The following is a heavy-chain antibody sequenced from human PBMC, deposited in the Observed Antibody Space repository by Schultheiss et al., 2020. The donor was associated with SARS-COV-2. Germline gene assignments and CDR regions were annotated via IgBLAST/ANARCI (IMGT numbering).Heavy chain of an antibody. CDR3: ARDGGEDGNRQTGVGYYYYYYGMDV. V-gene: IGHV1-2*02. Sequence: ASVKVSCKASGYTFTSYGISWVRQAPGQGLEWMGWINPNSGGTNYAQKFQGRVTMTRDTSISTAYMELSRLRSDDTAVYYCARDGGEDGNRQTGVGYYYYYYGMDVWGQGTTVTVSS. CDR1: GYTFTSYG. CDR2: INPNSGGT. D-gene: IGHD1-14*01. J-gene: IGHJ6*02.